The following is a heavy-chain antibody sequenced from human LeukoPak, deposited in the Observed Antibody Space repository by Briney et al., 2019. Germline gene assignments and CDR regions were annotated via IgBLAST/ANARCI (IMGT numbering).Heavy chain of an antibody. D-gene: IGHD6-13*01. V-gene: IGHV4-4*07. CDR2: IYTSGSN. Sequence: PSETLSLTCTVSGGSICSYYWSWLPQPPGKGLEWIGRIYTSGSNNYNPSLTRRVTIPVEMYKNHFSVNLRSVTGADTAVYYCARDRRYSSSWLFDYWGQGTLVTVSS. CDR3: ARDRRYSSSWLFDY. CDR1: GGSICSYY. J-gene: IGHJ4*02.